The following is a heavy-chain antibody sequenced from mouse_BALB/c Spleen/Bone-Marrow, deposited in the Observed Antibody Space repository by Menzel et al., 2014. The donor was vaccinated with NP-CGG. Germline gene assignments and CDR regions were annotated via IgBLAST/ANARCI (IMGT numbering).Heavy chain of an antibody. CDR1: GFNIKDTY. Sequence: VQLKQSGAELVEPGASVKLSCTASGFNIKDTYMHWVKQRPEQGLEWIGRIDPANGNTKYDPKFQGKATITADTYSNTAYLQLSSLTSEDTAVYYCALLLRYYAMDYWGQGTSVTVSS. D-gene: IGHD1-1*01. CDR2: IDPANGNT. CDR3: ALLLRYYAMDY. J-gene: IGHJ4*01. V-gene: IGHV14-3*02.